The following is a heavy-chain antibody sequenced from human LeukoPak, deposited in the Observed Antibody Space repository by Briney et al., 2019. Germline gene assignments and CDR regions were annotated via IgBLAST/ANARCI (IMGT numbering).Heavy chain of an antibody. D-gene: IGHD3-22*01. J-gene: IGHJ4*02. Sequence: GGSLRLSCAASGLSFSDYYMSWFRQAPGKGLEWISYISSSGRTIHYADSVKGRLTISRDNAKNSLYLQIDSLRVEDTAVYYCARPLRSGYYLAFDYWGQGTLVTVSS. CDR3: ARPLRSGYYLAFDY. CDR1: GLSFSDYY. CDR2: ISSSGRTI. V-gene: IGHV3-11*01.